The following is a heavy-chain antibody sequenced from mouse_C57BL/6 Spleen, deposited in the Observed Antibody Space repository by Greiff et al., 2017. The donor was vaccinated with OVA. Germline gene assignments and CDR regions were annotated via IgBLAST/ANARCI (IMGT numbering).Heavy chain of an antibody. J-gene: IGHJ3*01. CDR3: ARPPYGYDAWFAY. D-gene: IGHD2-2*01. CDR1: GFTFSSYA. Sequence: EVQLQESGGGLVKPGGSLKLSCAASGFTFSSYAMSWVRQTPEKRLEWVATISDGGSYTYYPDNVKGRFTISRDNAKNNLYLQMSHLKAEDTAMYYCARPPYGYDAWFAYWGQGTLVTVSA. CDR2: ISDGGSYT. V-gene: IGHV5-4*01.